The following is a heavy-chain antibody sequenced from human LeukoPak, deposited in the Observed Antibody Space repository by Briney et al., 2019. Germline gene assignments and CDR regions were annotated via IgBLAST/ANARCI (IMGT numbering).Heavy chain of an antibody. V-gene: IGHV3-30*18. CDR1: GFTFSSYG. CDR3: AKDVVGYDSSGYYFTNPGYFDY. CDR2: ISYDGSNK. D-gene: IGHD3-22*01. J-gene: IGHJ4*01. Sequence: PGRSLRLSCAASGFTFSSYGMHWVRQAPGKGLEWVAVISYDGSNKYYADSVKGRFTISRDNSKNTLYLQMNSLRAEDTAVYYCAKDVVGYDSSGYYFTNPGYFDYWGHGTLVTVSS.